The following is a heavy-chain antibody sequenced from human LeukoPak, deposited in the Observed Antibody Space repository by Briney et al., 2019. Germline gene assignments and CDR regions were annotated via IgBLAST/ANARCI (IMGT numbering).Heavy chain of an antibody. Sequence: GGSLRLSCAASGFTFSSYWMHWVRQAPGKGLVRVSRINSDGSSTSYADSVKGRFTISRDNAKNTLYLQMNSLRAEDMALYYCAKDGSSSYGGTTGFDYWGQGTLVTVSS. CDR3: AKDGSSSYGGTTGFDY. CDR1: GFTFSSYW. CDR2: INSDGSST. J-gene: IGHJ4*02. V-gene: IGHV3-74*01. D-gene: IGHD4-23*01.